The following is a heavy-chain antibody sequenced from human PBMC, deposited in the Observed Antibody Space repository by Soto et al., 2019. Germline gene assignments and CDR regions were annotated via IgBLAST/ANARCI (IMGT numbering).Heavy chain of an antibody. D-gene: IGHD3-22*01. CDR3: ARPLITGWLDP. V-gene: IGHV1-46*01. CDR2: INPSGGST. Sequence: GASVKVSCKASGYTFTSYYMHWVRQAPGQGLEWMEIINPSGGSTSYAQKFQGRVTMTRDTSTSTVYMELSSLRSEDTAVYYCARPLITGWLDPWGQGTLVSVSS. J-gene: IGHJ5*02. CDR1: GYTFTSYY.